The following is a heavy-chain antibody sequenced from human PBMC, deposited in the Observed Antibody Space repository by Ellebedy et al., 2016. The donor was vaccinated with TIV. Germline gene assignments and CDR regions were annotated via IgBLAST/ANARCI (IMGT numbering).Heavy chain of an antibody. CDR2: IFIDSST. V-gene: IGHV3-66*01. CDR3: ARETFNDVDLKLWGLFDI. D-gene: IGHD3-10*01. CDR1: ELNVSSNY. J-gene: IGHJ3*02. Sequence: GESLKISCAASELNVSSNYMSWVRQAPGKGLEWVSVIFIDSSTYYADSVKGRFTISRDNSKNTLYIQMNSVRAEDTAVYYCARETFNDVDLKLWGLFDIWGQGTMVTVSS.